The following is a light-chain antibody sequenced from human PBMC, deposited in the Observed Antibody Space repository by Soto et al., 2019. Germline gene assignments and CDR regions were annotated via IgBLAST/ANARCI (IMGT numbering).Light chain of an antibody. CDR2: GAS. J-gene: IGKJ1*01. CDR1: QNINRY. V-gene: IGKV1-5*01. CDR3: QHYKSYET. Sequence: IHMAQSPSSPLASVRVRVTITFWASQNINRYLAWYQQIPGEAPKLLVYGASSLQSGAPTRFSGSGAGTEFTLTISILQPDDFATYYCQHYKSYETFGQGTKVDIK.